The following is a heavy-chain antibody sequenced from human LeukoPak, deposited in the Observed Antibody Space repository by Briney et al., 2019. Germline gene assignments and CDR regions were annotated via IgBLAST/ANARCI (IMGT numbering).Heavy chain of an antibody. J-gene: IGHJ4*02. CDR3: AREDYDILTGYYSIDY. Sequence: GGSLRLSCAASGFTFSSYSMNWVRQAPGKGLEWVSYISSSSVTKYYADSVKGRFTISRDNAKNSLYLQMNSLRAEDTAVYYCAREDYDILTGYYSIDYWGQGTLVTVSP. CDR2: ISSSSVTK. CDR1: GFTFSSYS. D-gene: IGHD3-9*01. V-gene: IGHV3-48*04.